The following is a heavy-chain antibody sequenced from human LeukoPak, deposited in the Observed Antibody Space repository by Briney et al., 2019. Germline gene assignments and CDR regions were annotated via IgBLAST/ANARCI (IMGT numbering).Heavy chain of an antibody. CDR1: GYTFTGYY. D-gene: IGHD5-12*01. V-gene: IGHV1-2*02. J-gene: IGHJ4*02. Sequence: ASVKVSCKASGYTFTGYYMHWVRQAPGQGLEWMGWINPNSGGTNYAQKFQGRVTMTRDTSISTAYMELSRLRSDDTAVYYCARAPHMGLRQWRHFDCWGQGTLVTVSS. CDR3: ARAPHMGLRQWRHFDC. CDR2: INPNSGGT.